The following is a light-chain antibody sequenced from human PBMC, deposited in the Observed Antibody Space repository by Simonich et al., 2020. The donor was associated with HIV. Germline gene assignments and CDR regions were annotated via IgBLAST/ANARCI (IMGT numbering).Light chain of an antibody. CDR3: SSYTSSSRV. J-gene: IGLJ3*02. Sequence: QSALTQPASVSGSPGQSITISCTGTGRDVGGYNYVSWYQKRPGKAPKLMIYDVRKRPSGVANRFSDSKSGNTASLTISGLQAEDEADYYCSSYTSSSRVFGGGTKLTVL. V-gene: IGLV2-14*01. CDR2: DVR. CDR1: GRDVGGYNY.